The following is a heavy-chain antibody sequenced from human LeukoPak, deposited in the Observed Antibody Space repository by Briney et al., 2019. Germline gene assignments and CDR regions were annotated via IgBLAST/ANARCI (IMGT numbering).Heavy chain of an antibody. J-gene: IGHJ3*02. Sequence: TPSETLSLTCAVSGGSISSGGYSWSWIRQPPGKGLEWIGYIYYSGSTYYNPSLKSRVTISVDTSKNQFSLKLSSVTAADTAVYYCARSTLGPHGVLDAFDIWGQGTMVTVSS. CDR1: GGSISSGGYS. D-gene: IGHD4-17*01. CDR2: IYYSGST. V-gene: IGHV4-30-4*07. CDR3: ARSTLGPHGVLDAFDI.